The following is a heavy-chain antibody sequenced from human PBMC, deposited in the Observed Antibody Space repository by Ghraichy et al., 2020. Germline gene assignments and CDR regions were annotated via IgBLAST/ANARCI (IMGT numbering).Heavy chain of an antibody. Sequence: ESLNISCKGSGYSFTSYWIGWVRQMPGKGLEWMGIIYPGDSDTRYSPSFQGQVTISADKSISTAYLQWSSLKASDTAMYYCARYLTSSYYYYGMDVWGQGTTVTVSS. V-gene: IGHV5-51*01. CDR3: ARYLTSSYYYYGMDV. CDR1: GYSFTSYW. J-gene: IGHJ6*02. CDR2: IYPGDSDT.